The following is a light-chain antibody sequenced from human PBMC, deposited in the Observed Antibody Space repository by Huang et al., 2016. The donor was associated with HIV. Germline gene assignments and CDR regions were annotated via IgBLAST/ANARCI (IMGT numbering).Light chain of an antibody. Sequence: DIQMTQSPSSLSASVGDRVTITCRASQSIGKNLNWYQQKVGKAPNLLIYSTSTLQSGVPSRFSGSGFGTDFILTISSLQPEDFATYYCQQSYSTPPYTFGQGTKLEI. CDR2: STS. J-gene: IGKJ2*01. CDR1: QSIGKN. CDR3: QQSYSTPPYT. V-gene: IGKV1-39*01.